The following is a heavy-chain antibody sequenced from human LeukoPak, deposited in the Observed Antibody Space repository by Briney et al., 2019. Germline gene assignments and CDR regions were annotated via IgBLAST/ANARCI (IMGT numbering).Heavy chain of an antibody. CDR2: INHSGST. CDR1: GGSFSGYY. Sequence: SETLSLTCAVYGGSFSGYYWSWIRQPPGKGLEWIGEINHSGSTNYNSSLKSRVTISVDTSKNQFSLKLSSVTAADTAVYYCARDFPFSGSYFKPFDYWGQGTLVTVSS. D-gene: IGHD1-26*01. CDR3: ARDFPFSGSYFKPFDY. J-gene: IGHJ4*02. V-gene: IGHV4-34*01.